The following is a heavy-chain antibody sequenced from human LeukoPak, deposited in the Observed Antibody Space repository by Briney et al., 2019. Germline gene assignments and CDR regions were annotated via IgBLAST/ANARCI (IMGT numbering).Heavy chain of an antibody. V-gene: IGHV3-30-3*02. CDR1: GFTFSSYA. CDR3: AKWGILWHPDWFDP. Sequence: GGSLRLSCAASGFTFSSYAMHWVRQAPGKGLEWVAVISYDGSNKYYADSVKGRFTISRDSSKNTLYLQMNSLRAEDTAVYYCAKWGILWHPDWFDPWGQGTLVTVSS. J-gene: IGHJ5*02. D-gene: IGHD5-12*01. CDR2: ISYDGSNK.